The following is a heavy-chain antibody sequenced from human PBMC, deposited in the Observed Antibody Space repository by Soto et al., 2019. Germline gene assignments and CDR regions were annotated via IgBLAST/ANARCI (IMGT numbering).Heavy chain of an antibody. CDR2: IIPIFGTA. D-gene: IGHD3-3*01. V-gene: IGHV1-69*01. Sequence: QVQLVQSGAEVKKPGSSVKVSCKASGGTFSSYAISWVRQAPGQGLEWMGGIIPIFGTANYAQKFQGRVTITADESTSTAYMELSSLRSEDTAVHYCARATIFGVVITYYYYYGMDVWGQGTTVTVSS. CDR1: GGTFSSYA. J-gene: IGHJ6*02. CDR3: ARATIFGVVITYYYYYGMDV.